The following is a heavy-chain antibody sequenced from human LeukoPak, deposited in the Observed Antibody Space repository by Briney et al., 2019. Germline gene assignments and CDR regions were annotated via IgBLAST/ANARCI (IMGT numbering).Heavy chain of an antibody. J-gene: IGHJ1*01. CDR2: INPNSGGT. V-gene: IGHV1-2*02. CDR1: GYSFTGYY. D-gene: IGHD3-16*01. CDR3: ARGLRYFQV. Sequence: ASVKVSCKASGYSFTGYYLHWVRQAPGQGLEWMGWINPNSGGTNYAQRFQGRVTVTRNTSISTAYMEPSRVTYDDTAVYYCARGLRYFQVWGQGTLVTVSS.